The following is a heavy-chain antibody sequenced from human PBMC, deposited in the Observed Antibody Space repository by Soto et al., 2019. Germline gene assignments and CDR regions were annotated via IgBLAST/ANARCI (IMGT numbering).Heavy chain of an antibody. CDR1: GFTFSSYA. CDR3: ARSGSYSWLPY. CDR2: ISGGVGST. V-gene: IGHV3-23*01. Sequence: PGGSLRLSCAASGFTFSSYAMSWVRQAPGKGLEWVSSISGGVGSTYYADSVKGRFTISRDNSKNTLYLQMNSLRAEDTAVYYCARSGSYSWLPYWGQGTLVTAPQ. J-gene: IGHJ4*02. D-gene: IGHD1-26*01.